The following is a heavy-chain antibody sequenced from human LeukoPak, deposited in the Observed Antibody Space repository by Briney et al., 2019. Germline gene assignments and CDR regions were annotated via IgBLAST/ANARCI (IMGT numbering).Heavy chain of an antibody. CDR1: GASVNSGNYY. CDR2: IYTSGST. Sequence: PSETLSLTCTVSGASVNSGNYYWTWIRQPAGKRLEWIGRIYTSGSTNYNPSLKSRVTISVDTSKNQFSLKLSSVTAADTAVYYCASSYPYYDSSGYYPRLDYWGQGTLVTVSS. D-gene: IGHD3-22*01. J-gene: IGHJ4*02. CDR3: ASSYPYYDSSGYYPRLDY. V-gene: IGHV4-61*02.